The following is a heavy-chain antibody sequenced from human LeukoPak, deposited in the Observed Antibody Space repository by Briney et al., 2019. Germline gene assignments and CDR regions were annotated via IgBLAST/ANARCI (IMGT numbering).Heavy chain of an antibody. V-gene: IGHV4-34*01. D-gene: IGHD3-22*01. CDR3: ARGRGKSSSSYHFYFDN. Sequence: SETLSLTCAVYGGSFSGYYWSWIRQPPGKGLEWIGEINHSGSTSYNPSLKNRVTISLGTSRSQFSLRLTSLTGADSAIYYCARGRGKSSSSYHFYFDNWGQGTLVTVSS. J-gene: IGHJ4*02. CDR1: GGSFSGYY. CDR2: INHSGST.